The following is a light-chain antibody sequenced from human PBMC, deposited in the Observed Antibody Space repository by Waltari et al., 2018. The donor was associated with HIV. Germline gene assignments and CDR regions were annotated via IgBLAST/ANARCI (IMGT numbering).Light chain of an antibody. CDR3: QSYDSRLSAWV. CDR2: ANN. CDR1: NSNIGSTYD. Sequence: QSVLTQPPSVSGAPGQRVTISCTGSNSNIGSTYDVHWYQLLPGKAPKLLIYANNIRPSGVPDRVSGSKSGASASLAITGLQAEDEADYSCQSYDSRLSAWVFGGGTKVTVL. J-gene: IGLJ3*02. V-gene: IGLV1-40*01.